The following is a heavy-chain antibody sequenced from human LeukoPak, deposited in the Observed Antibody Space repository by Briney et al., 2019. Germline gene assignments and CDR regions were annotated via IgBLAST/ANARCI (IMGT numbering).Heavy chain of an antibody. CDR1: GGSISSYY. D-gene: IGHD6-19*01. CDR2: IYYSGST. J-gene: IGHJ4*02. CDR3: ARGFRSGWYAY. Sequence: SETLSLTCTVSGGSISSYYWSWIRQPPGKGLEWIGYIYYSGSTNYNPSLKSRVTISVDTSKNQFSLKLSSVTAADTAVYYCARGFRSGWYAYWGQGTLVTVSS. V-gene: IGHV4-59*12.